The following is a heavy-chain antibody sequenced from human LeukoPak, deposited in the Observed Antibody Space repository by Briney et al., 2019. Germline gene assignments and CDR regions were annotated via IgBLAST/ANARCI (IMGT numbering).Heavy chain of an antibody. Sequence: ASVKVSCKASGCTFTSYGISWVRQAPGQGLEWMGWISAYNGNTNYAQKLQGRVTMTTDTSTSTAYMELRSLRSDDTAVYYCAIGMFGRELLGWFDPWGQGTLVTVSS. CDR3: AIGMFGRELLGWFDP. CDR1: GCTFTSYG. J-gene: IGHJ5*02. CDR2: ISAYNGNT. D-gene: IGHD1-26*01. V-gene: IGHV1-18*01.